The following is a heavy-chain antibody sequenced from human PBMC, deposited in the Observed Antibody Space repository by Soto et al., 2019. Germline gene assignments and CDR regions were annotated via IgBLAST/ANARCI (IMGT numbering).Heavy chain of an antibody. CDR2: ISSSGSYT. CDR1: GFTFSSYT. V-gene: IGHV3-21*02. CDR3: ARDVGDGFNPTLDY. J-gene: IGHJ4*02. D-gene: IGHD3-10*01. Sequence: EVQLVESGGGLVKPGGSLRLACAASGFTFSSYTMHWVRQAPGKGLEWVSCISSSGSYTYYADSVKGRFTISRDNAKNSLYLPMNSLRAEDTALYYCARDVGDGFNPTLDYWGQGTLVTVSS.